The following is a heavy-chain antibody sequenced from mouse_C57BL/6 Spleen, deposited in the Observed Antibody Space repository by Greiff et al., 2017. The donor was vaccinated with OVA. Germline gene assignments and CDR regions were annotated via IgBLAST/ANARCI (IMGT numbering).Heavy chain of an antibody. CDR1: GFSLTSYA. Sequence: VQLKESGPGLVAPSQSLSITCTVSGFSLTSYAISWVRRPPGKGLEWLGVIWPGGGTNYNSALKSRLSINKDNSKSQVFLKRNSLQTADTDRYESAREDTTVVYYYFDYWGQGTTLTVSS. CDR3: AREDTTVVYYYFDY. D-gene: IGHD1-1*01. V-gene: IGHV2-9-1*01. J-gene: IGHJ2*01. CDR2: IWPGGGT.